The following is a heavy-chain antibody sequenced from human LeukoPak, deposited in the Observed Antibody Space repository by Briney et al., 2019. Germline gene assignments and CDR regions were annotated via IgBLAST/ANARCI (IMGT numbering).Heavy chain of an antibody. J-gene: IGHJ4*02. CDR1: GGSFSGYY. CDR2: INHSGST. D-gene: IGHD2-8*02. CDR3: ARAGGYLPFDY. Sequence: PSETLSLTCAVYGGSFSGYYWSWIRQPPGRGLEWIGEINHSGSTNYNPSLKSRVTISVDTSKNQFSLKLSSVTAADTAVYYCARAGGYLPFDYWGQGTLVTVSS. V-gene: IGHV4-34*01.